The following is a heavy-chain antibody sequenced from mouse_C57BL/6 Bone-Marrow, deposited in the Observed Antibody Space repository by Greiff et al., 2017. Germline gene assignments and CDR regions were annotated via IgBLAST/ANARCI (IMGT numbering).Heavy chain of an antibody. V-gene: IGHV5-4*01. CDR3: ARDWESEGGFAY. J-gene: IGHJ3*01. D-gene: IGHD4-1*01. CDR2: ISDGGSYT. Sequence: EVKLVESGGGLVKPGGSLKLSCAASGFTFSSYAMSWVRQTPEQRLEWVATISDGGSYTYYPDNVKGRFTISRDNAKNNLYLQMSQLKSEDTAMYYCARDWESEGGFAYWGQGTLVTVAA. CDR1: GFTFSSYA.